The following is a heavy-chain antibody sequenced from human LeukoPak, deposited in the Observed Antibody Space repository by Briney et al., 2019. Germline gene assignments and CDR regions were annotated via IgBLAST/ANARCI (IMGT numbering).Heavy chain of an antibody. CDR3: ARELRNFDY. V-gene: IGHV4-39*07. CDR1: GGSIRSSSYS. CDR2: IYYSGST. D-gene: IGHD4-17*01. J-gene: IGHJ4*02. Sequence: PSETLSLTCSVSGGSIRSSSYSWGWIRQPPGKGLEWIGSIYYSGSTNYNPSLKSRVTISVDTSKNQFSLKLSSVTAADTAVYYCARELRNFDYWGQGTLVTVSS.